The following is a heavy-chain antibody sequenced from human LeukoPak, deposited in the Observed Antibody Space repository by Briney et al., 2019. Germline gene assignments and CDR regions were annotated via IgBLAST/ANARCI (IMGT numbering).Heavy chain of an antibody. CDR2: IYYSGST. CDR1: GGSISSYY. CDR3: ARGVRYFDWLLPYYFDY. D-gene: IGHD3-9*01. V-gene: IGHV4-59*01. J-gene: IGHJ4*02. Sequence: SETLSLTCTVPGGSISSYYWSWIRQPPGKGLEWIGYIYYSGSTNYNPSLKSRVTISVDTSKNQFSLKLSSVTAADTAVYYCARGVRYFDWLLPYYFDYWGQGTLVTVSS.